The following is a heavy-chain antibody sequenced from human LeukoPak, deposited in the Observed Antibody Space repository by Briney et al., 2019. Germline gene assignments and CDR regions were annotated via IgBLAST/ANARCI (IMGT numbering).Heavy chain of an antibody. D-gene: IGHD1-26*01. CDR2: IYHSGIT. CDR1: GDSISSGAYY. Sequence: SQTLSLTCPVSGDSISSGAYYWNWIRQPPGKGLEWIGYIYHSGITNYNPSLKSRVTISIDRSKNQFSLKLSSVTAADTAVYYCARVRSGSYGHGAFDIWGQGTMVTVSS. J-gene: IGHJ3*02. V-gene: IGHV4-30-2*01. CDR3: ARVRSGSYGHGAFDI.